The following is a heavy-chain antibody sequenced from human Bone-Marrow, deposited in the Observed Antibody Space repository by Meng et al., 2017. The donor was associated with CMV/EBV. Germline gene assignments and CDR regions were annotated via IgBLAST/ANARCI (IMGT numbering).Heavy chain of an antibody. D-gene: IGHD1-7*01. CDR3: ARDVGTKYGMDV. CDR1: GGSVSSGSYY. CDR2: IYYSGST. J-gene: IGHJ6*02. V-gene: IGHV4-61*01. Sequence: GSLRLSCTVSGGSVSSGSYYWSWIRQPPGKGLEWIGYIYYSGSTNYNPSLKSRVTISVDTSKNQFSLKLSSVTAADTAVYYCARDVGTKYGMDVWGQGTTVTVSS.